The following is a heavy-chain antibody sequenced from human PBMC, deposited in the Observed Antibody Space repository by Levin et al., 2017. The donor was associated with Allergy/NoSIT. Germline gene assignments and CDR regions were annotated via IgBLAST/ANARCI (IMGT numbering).Heavy chain of an antibody. CDR3: ARDPIPVAARFDY. Sequence: LSLTCAASGFSFSNFWMSWVRQAPGRGLEWVANIRQDGGENYYVDSVKGRFTISRDNAKNSLYLQMDSLRAEDTAVYYCARDPIPVAARFDYWGQGTLVTVSS. CDR2: IRQDGGEN. V-gene: IGHV3-7*01. CDR1: GFSFSNFW. J-gene: IGHJ4*02. D-gene: IGHD6-6*01.